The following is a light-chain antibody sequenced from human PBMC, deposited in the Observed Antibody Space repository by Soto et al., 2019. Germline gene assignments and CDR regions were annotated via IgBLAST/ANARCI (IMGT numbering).Light chain of an antibody. J-gene: IGKJ4*01. CDR1: QDINIY. V-gene: IGKV1-27*01. CDR3: QKYDGAPLT. CDR2: AAS. Sequence: DIQMTQSPSSLSASVGDRVTITCRAGQDINIYLAWYQQKPGKVPKLLISAASTLQSGVPSRFSYSGSGTDFTLTISSLQPEDVATYYCQKYDGAPLTFGGGTKVEIK.